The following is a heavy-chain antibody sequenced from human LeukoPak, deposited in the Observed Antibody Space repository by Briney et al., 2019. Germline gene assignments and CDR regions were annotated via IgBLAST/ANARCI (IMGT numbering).Heavy chain of an antibody. CDR2: MNPNSGNT. CDR1: GYTFTSYD. D-gene: IGHD3-22*01. Sequence: ASVKVSCKASGYTFTSYDINWVRQATGQGLEWMGWMNPNSGNTGYAQKFQGRVTMTRNTSISTAYMELSSLRSENTAVYYCARAFYYDSSGYYYRFDYWGQGTLVTVSS. CDR3: ARAFYYDSSGYYYRFDY. V-gene: IGHV1-8*01. J-gene: IGHJ4*02.